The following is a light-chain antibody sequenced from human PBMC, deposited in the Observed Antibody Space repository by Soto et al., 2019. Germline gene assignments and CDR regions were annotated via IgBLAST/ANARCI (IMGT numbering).Light chain of an antibody. CDR2: GAS. CDR3: QQRSNWPSIT. V-gene: IGKV3D-20*02. Sequence: EIVLAQSPVTLSLSPVERATLSCRASQSVSSSYLTWYQQKGGQAPRLLIYGASIRATGIPDRFSGSGSGTDFTLTINSLEPEDSAVYYCQQRSNWPSITFGQGTRLEIK. J-gene: IGKJ5*01. CDR1: QSVSSSY.